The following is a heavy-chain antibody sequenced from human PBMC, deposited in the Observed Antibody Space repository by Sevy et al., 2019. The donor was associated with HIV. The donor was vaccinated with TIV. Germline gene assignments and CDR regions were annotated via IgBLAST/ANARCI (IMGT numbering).Heavy chain of an antibody. CDR2: ISGNSNYI. J-gene: IGHJ5*01. V-gene: IGHV3-21*01. Sequence: GGSRRLSCAASGFTFSPYNMIWVRQAPGKGLEWVSSISGNSNYIYYANSVKGRFTISRDNANNSLYLQMYSLRAEDTAVYYCARDPPVPRYCTNGVCSHGFDSWGQGTLVTVSS. D-gene: IGHD2-8*01. CDR3: ARDPPVPRYCTNGVCSHGFDS. CDR1: GFTFSPYN.